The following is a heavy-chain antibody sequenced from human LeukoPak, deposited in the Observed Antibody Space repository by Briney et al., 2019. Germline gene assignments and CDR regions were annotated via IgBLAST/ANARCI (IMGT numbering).Heavy chain of an antibody. V-gene: IGHV1-2*02. D-gene: IGHD5-12*01. Sequence: ASVKVSCKASGYTFTDYYIHWMWQAPGQGLEWMGWINPDSGDPNYAQKFQGRVTMTRDKSISTVYMELSRLTYDDTAVYYCAREARAGNWFDPWGRGTLVTVSS. CDR1: GYTFTDYY. CDR2: INPDSGDP. CDR3: AREARAGNWFDP. J-gene: IGHJ5*02.